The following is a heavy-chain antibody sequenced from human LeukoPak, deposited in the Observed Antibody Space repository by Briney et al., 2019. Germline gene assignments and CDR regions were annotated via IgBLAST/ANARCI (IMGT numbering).Heavy chain of an antibody. V-gene: IGHV1-3*01. CDR3: ARGPGRYPNWFDP. D-gene: IGHD3-9*01. Sequence: GASVKVSCKASGYTFTSYGISWVRQAPGQRPEWMGWINAGNGIAKYSQNFQGGVTITRDTSANTAYMELSSLTSEDTAVYYCARGPGRYPNWFDPWGQGTLVTVSS. CDR2: INAGNGIA. CDR1: GYTFTSYG. J-gene: IGHJ5*02.